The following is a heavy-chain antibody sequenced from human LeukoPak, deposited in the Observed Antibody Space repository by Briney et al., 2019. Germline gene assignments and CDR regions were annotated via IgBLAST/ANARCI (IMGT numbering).Heavy chain of an antibody. V-gene: IGHV3-30*02. Sequence: PGGSLRLSCAASGFGFSSFGMHWARQAPDKGLDWVAYIRNDASKTYYAESVKGRFTISRDNSKNMVFLQMNSLRSEDTALYYCAKRAGSAWSAGVWGQGTLVTVSS. J-gene: IGHJ4*02. D-gene: IGHD3-10*01. CDR1: GFGFSSFG. CDR2: IRNDASKT. CDR3: AKRAGSAWSAGV.